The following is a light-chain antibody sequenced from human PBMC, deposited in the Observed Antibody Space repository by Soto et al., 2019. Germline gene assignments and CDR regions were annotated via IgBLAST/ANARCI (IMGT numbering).Light chain of an antibody. CDR3: QQYNEWPRT. CDR1: QSVSSY. V-gene: IGKV3-11*01. J-gene: IGKJ2*01. Sequence: EIVLTQSPATLSLSPGERATLSCRASQSVSSYLAWYQQKPGQAPRLLIYDASNRATGIPARFSGSGSGTDFTLTISSLEPEDFAVYYCQQYNEWPRTFGQGTKVEI. CDR2: DAS.